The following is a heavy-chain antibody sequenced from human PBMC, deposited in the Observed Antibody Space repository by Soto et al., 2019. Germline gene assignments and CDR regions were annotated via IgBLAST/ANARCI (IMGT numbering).Heavy chain of an antibody. CDR3: AKDKPGTTSFDY. CDR1: GFTISSNA. Sequence: VGSLRLSCAASGFTISSNAMYWVRQSPGKGLEWVSAISDRGDTTHYADSVKGRFTISRDTSKNTLYLQLNTLRADDTAVYYCAKDKPGTTSFDYWGQGTLVTVSS. D-gene: IGHD1-1*01. J-gene: IGHJ4*02. V-gene: IGHV3-23*01. CDR2: ISDRGDTT.